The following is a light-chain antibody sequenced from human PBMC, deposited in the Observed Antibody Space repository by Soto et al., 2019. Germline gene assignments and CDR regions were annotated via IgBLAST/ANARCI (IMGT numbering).Light chain of an antibody. CDR3: QTWGTGINWV. CDR1: TGHSHYA. CDR2: LNNDGSH. Sequence: QSVLTQSPSASASLGASVKLTCTLSTGHSHYAVAWHQQQAEKGPRFLMKLNNDGSHYRGDGIPDRFSGSSSGTERYLTISSLQSDDEADYFCQTWGTGINWVFGAGTQVTVL. J-gene: IGLJ3*02. V-gene: IGLV4-69*01.